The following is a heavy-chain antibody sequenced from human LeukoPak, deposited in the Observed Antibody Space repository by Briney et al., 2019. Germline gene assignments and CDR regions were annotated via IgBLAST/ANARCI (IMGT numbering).Heavy chain of an antibody. J-gene: IGHJ6*02. CDR3: ARGVAGGIAVDRKWTRLYGMDV. CDR2: ISFDGSSK. CDR1: GFTFSSYA. Sequence: PGRSLRLSCAASGFTFSSYAMHWVRQAPGKGLEWVAVISFDGSSKYYADSLKGRFTISRDNSKNTLYLQMNSLGAEDTGIYYCARGVAGGIAVDRKWTRLYGMDVWGQGTTVTVSS. D-gene: IGHD6-19*01. V-gene: IGHV3-30-3*01.